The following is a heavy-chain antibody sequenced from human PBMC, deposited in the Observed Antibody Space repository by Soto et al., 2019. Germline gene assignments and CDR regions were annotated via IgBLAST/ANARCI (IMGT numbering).Heavy chain of an antibody. CDR3: ATEMITSITLFDY. J-gene: IGHJ4*02. Sequence: QVQLVESGGGVVQPGRSLRLSCTASGYTFNSHSIHWVRQAPGKGLEWVAVISGDGNTKFYGDSVKGPFTISRDNSKNTLYLYMNSLGPEDTAVYYCATEMITSITLFDYWGLGTLVTVSS. V-gene: IGHV3-30-3*01. D-gene: IGHD3-16*01. CDR1: GYTFNSHS. CDR2: ISGDGNTK.